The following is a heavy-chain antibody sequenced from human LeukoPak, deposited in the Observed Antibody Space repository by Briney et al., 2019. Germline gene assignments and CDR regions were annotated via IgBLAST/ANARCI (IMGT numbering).Heavy chain of an antibody. CDR2: ISYDGSNK. V-gene: IGHV3-30*18. Sequence: GGSLRLSCAASGFTFSSYGMHWVRQAPGKGLEWVAVISYDGSNKYYADSVKGRFTISRDNSKNTLYLQMNSLRAEDTAVYYCAKAPEVEYGMDVWGQGTTVTVS. CDR3: AKAPEVEYGMDV. D-gene: IGHD1-14*01. CDR1: GFTFSSYG. J-gene: IGHJ6*02.